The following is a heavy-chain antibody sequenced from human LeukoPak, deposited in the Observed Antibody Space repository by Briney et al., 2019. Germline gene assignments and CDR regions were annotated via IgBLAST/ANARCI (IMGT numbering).Heavy chain of an antibody. Sequence: PSETLSLTCAVYSGSFSGYYWSWIRQSPGKGLEWIGEINHRGSTNYNPSLKSRITVSVDASKNQFSLKLRSVTAADTAMYYCARNRADGSGTYYQKNPLNFDSWGQGTLVTVSS. D-gene: IGHD3-10*01. J-gene: IGHJ4*02. CDR2: INHRGST. V-gene: IGHV4-34*01. CDR1: SGSFSGYY. CDR3: ARNRADGSGTYYQKNPLNFDS.